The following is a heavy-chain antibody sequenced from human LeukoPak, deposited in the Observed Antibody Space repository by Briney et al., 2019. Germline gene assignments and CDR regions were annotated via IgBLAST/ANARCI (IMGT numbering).Heavy chain of an antibody. CDR1: GCTFSSDA. J-gene: IGHJ4*02. CDR2: IDESGGSI. CDR3: ARDYGSRGSSSYPFDN. Sequence: GGSLRLSCAATGCTFSSDAMSWVRQAPGKGLEWVSGIDESGGSIYYADSVKGRFTISRDNSKNTLDLQMNSLRAEDTAVYYCARDYGSRGSSSYPFDNWSQGTLVAVSP. V-gene: IGHV3-23*01. D-gene: IGHD3-10*01.